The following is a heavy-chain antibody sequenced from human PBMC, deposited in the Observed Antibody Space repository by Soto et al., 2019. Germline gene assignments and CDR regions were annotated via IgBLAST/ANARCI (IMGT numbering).Heavy chain of an antibody. CDR3: ARDRMFYGMDV. V-gene: IGHV3-23*01. J-gene: IGHJ6*02. CDR2: IYSGGST. CDR1: GFTFSSYA. D-gene: IGHD3-10*02. Sequence: PGGSLRLPCAASGFTFSSYAMSWVRQAPGKGLEWVSSIYSGGSTHYADSVKGRFTISRDDSKNTVSLQMNSLRAEDTAVYYCARDRMFYGMDVWGQGTTVTVSS.